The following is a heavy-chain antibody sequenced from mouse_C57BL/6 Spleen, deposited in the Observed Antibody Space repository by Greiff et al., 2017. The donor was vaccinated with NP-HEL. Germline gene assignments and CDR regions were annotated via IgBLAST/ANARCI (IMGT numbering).Heavy chain of an antibody. Sequence: QVQLQQPGAELVRPGSSVKLSCKASGYTFTSYWMDWVKQRPGQGLEWIGNIYPSDSETHYTQKFKDKATFTVDKSSSTAYMQLSSLTSEDYAGYYCARGEGGFAYWGQGTLVTVSA. CDR1: GYTFTSYW. V-gene: IGHV1-61*01. D-gene: IGHD3-3*01. J-gene: IGHJ3*01. CDR3: ARGEGGFAY. CDR2: IYPSDSET.